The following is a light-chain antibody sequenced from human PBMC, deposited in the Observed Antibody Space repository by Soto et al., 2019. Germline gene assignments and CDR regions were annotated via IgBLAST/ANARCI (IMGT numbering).Light chain of an antibody. J-gene: IGKJ1*01. Sequence: EIPLSPSPGSASVGDRVTITCRASQSIGTWLAWYLQKPGEAPNILIYDATSLESGVPQRIGGSGSRTEFTLTISILPTDYFSSSCYQQYHSYWTFGQGTKVDIK. CDR3: QQYHSYWT. CDR2: DAT. CDR1: QSIGTW. V-gene: IGKV1-5*01.